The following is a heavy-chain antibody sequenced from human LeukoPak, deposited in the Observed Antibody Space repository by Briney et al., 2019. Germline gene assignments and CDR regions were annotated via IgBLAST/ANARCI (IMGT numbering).Heavy chain of an antibody. V-gene: IGHV4-34*01. CDR2: INHSGST. CDR1: GGSFSGYY. D-gene: IGHD2-15*01. J-gene: IGHJ3*02. Sequence: SETLSLTCAVYGGSFSGYYWSWIRQPPGKGLEWIGEINHSGSTNYNPSLKSRVPISVDTPKNQISLKLSSVTGADAAVYYCARGPPGGSDAFDIWGQGTMVTVSS. CDR3: ARGPPGGSDAFDI.